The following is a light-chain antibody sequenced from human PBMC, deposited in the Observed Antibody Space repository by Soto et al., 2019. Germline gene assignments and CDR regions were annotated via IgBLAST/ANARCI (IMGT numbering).Light chain of an antibody. CDR3: SSYTRTSPV. CDR2: DVS. Sequence: QSALSQPASVSGPPGQSITISCIGTSSDVDYYKYVSWYQHHPGKAPKLLIYDVSLRPSGVSNRFSGSKSGNTDSLTISGRQTDDEAIYYCSSYTRTSPVFGTGTKLTVL. V-gene: IGLV2-14*01. CDR1: SSDVDYYKY. J-gene: IGLJ1*01.